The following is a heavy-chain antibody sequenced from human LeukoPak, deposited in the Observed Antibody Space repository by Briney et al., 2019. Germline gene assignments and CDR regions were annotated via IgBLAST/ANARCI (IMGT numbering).Heavy chain of an antibody. Sequence: PGGSLRLSCAASGFPFSDYSLNWVRQAPGKGLEWDSSISRSGSYIYYADSVKGRFTISRDDAKKSLYLQMNGLRAEDTAVYYCARDRDFGAGNWFDPWGQGTLVTVSS. V-gene: IGHV3-21*01. J-gene: IGHJ5*02. CDR3: ARDRDFGAGNWFDP. CDR1: GFPFSDYS. CDR2: ISRSGSYI. D-gene: IGHD3-3*01.